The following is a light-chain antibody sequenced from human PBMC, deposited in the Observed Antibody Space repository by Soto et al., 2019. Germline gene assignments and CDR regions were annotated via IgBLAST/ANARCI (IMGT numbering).Light chain of an antibody. Sequence: EIVLTQSPGTLSLSPGERATLSCRASQSVSSTYLAWYQQKPGQAPRLLIYGASSRATGIPDRFSGSGSGTEFTLTISRVEPEDYAVYYCQHYGSLVLTFGGGTKVEVK. V-gene: IGKV3-20*01. CDR3: QHYGSLVLT. CDR1: QSVSSTY. J-gene: IGKJ4*01. CDR2: GAS.